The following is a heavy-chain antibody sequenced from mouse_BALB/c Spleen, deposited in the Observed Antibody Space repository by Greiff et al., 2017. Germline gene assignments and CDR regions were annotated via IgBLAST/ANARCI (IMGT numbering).Heavy chain of an antibody. Sequence: VQLKESGTVLARPGASVKMSCKASGYSFTSYWMHWVKQRPGQGLEWIGAIYPGNSDTSYNEKFKGKAKLTAVTSASTAYMELSSLTNEDSAVYYCARYESYRGFAYWGQGTLVTVSA. CDR3: ARYESYRGFAY. J-gene: IGHJ3*01. V-gene: IGHV1-5*01. CDR1: GYSFTSYW. D-gene: IGHD2-10*01. CDR2: IYPGNSDT.